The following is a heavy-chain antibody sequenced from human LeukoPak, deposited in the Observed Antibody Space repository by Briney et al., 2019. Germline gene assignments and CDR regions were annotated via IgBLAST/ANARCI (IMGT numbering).Heavy chain of an antibody. CDR3: AKRSPWGNWFDA. Sequence: GGSLRLSCTASGFTFSSYAMTWVRQAPGKGLEWVSSITGGGSDSFYADSVKGCFTISRDNSKHTLYLQLNSLRADDTAVYYCAKRSPWGNWFDAWGQGALVTVSS. J-gene: IGHJ5*02. CDR1: GFTFSSYA. D-gene: IGHD1-26*01. V-gene: IGHV3-23*01. CDR2: ITGGGSDS.